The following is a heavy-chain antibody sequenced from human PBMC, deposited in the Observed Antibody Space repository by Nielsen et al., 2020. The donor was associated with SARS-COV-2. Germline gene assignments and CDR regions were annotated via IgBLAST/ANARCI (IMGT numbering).Heavy chain of an antibody. CDR1: GSTFKNFA. CDR3: AREGDCSSTSCYTYYYYYYMDV. D-gene: IGHD2-2*02. Sequence: GESLKISCVVSGSTFKNFAMSWARQAPGKGLEWVANIKQDGSEKYYVDSVKGRFTISRDNAKNSLYLQMNSLRAEDTAVYYCAREGDCSSTSCYTYYYYYYMDVWGKGTTVTVSS. J-gene: IGHJ6*03. V-gene: IGHV3-7*03. CDR2: IKQDGSEK.